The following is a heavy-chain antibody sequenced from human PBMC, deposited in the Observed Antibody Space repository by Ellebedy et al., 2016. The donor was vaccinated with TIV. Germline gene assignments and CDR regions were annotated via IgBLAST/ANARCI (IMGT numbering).Heavy chain of an antibody. J-gene: IGHJ6*02. V-gene: IGHV3-48*02. Sequence: GESLKISCEGSGFTCSRYSFNSVRQAPGNRLEWISYISGSSSTIYYEASVKGRFTISRDNAKNSLYLHISSLGDEDTAVYFCARRLPGRAMKVWGQGTTVIVSS. CDR2: ISGSSSTI. CDR1: GFTCSRYS. CDR3: ARRLPGRAMKV. D-gene: IGHD1-26*01.